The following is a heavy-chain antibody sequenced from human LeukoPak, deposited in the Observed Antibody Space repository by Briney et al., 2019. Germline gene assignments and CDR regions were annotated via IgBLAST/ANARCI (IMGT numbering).Heavy chain of an antibody. CDR1: GGSISSYY. D-gene: IGHD3-22*01. CDR2: IYTSGNT. V-gene: IGHV4-4*07. CDR3: AREGRCYDSSGLPDY. Sequence: SETLSLTCTVSGGSISSYYWSWIRQPAGKGLEWIGRIYTSGNTNYNPSLKSRVSMSVDTSKNQFSLKLSSVTAADTAVYYCAREGRCYDSSGLPDYWGQGTLVTVSS. J-gene: IGHJ4*02.